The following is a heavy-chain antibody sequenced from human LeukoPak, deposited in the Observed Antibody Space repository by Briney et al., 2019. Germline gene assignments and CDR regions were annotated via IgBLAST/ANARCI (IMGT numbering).Heavy chain of an antibody. CDR2: IIPILGIS. CDR1: GGTFSSYA. J-gene: IGHJ6*02. Sequence: SVKVSCKASGGTFSSYAISWVRQAPGQGLDGMGRIIPILGISNYAQKIQVRVTITADKSTSTAYMELSSLRSEDSAVYYCARDPPNIQYCSGGSCYPTAYGMDVWGQGTTVTVSS. V-gene: IGHV1-69*04. CDR3: ARDPPNIQYCSGGSCYPTAYGMDV. D-gene: IGHD2-15*01.